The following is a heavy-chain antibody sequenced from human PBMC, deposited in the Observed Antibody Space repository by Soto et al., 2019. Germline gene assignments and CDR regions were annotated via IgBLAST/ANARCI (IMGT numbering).Heavy chain of an antibody. V-gene: IGHV1-18*01. CDR1: GYTFTSYG. D-gene: IGHD1-7*01. J-gene: IGHJ5*02. CDR2: ISAYNGNT. CDR3: ARETVNWNYANWFDP. Sequence: ASVKVSCKAFGYTFTSYGISWVRQAPGQGLEWMGWISAYNGNTNYTQKLQGRVTMTTDTSTSTAYMELRSLRSDDTAVYYCARETVNWNYANWFDPWGQGTLVTVSS.